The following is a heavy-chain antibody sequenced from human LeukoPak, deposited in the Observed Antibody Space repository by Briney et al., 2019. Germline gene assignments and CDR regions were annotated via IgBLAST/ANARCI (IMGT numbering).Heavy chain of an antibody. Sequence: GGSLRLSCAASGFTFKSFAMTWVRQAPGKGLEWVSSLSGAGLRTYYADSVKGRFTISRDNSKNTLYLHMNSLTGGDTAVYYCAKDRYGDYEYYFDYWGQGTLVTVSS. J-gene: IGHJ4*02. V-gene: IGHV3-23*01. CDR3: AKDRYGDYEYYFDY. D-gene: IGHD5-12*01. CDR2: LSGAGLRT. CDR1: GFTFKSFA.